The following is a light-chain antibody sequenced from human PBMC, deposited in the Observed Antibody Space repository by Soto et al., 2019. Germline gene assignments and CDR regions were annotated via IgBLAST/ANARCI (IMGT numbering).Light chain of an antibody. CDR2: DAY. Sequence: IVLKQSPATMSVSPGERATLSSRASQSVHSNLAWYQQKVGQDPRRRIYDAYNRATGIPARLSGSRSGTDFTLTISSLEPEDFAVYDCQQRSNWFPFGGGTKVDIK. CDR3: QQRSNWFP. CDR1: QSVHSN. J-gene: IGKJ4*01. V-gene: IGKV3-11*01.